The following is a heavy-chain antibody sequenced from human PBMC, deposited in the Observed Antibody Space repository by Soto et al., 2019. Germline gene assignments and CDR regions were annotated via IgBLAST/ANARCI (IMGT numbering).Heavy chain of an antibody. CDR1: GGSFSGYY. V-gene: IGHV4-34*02. J-gene: IGHJ4*02. D-gene: IGHD3-10*01. Sequence: QVQLQQWGAGLLKPSETLSLTCAVYGGSFSGYYWCWVRQPPGKGLEWIGEIERDGSTTYNPSLKSRVAISVDTSMTQFSLKVNAVTAADTAVYYCARGYGSGSYWAYWGQGTLVTVSS. CDR2: IERDGST. CDR3: ARGYGSGSYWAY.